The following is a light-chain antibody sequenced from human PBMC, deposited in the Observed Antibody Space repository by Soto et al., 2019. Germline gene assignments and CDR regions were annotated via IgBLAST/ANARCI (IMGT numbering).Light chain of an antibody. Sequence: DIQMTQSPSSLSASVGDRVTITCRASQSISSYLNWYQQKPGKAPKLLIYAASSLQSGVPSRFSGSGSGTDFTLTISSLQPEDFATYYCQQLNSYPFFGGGTKVDI. CDR2: AAS. J-gene: IGKJ4*01. CDR1: QSISSY. CDR3: QQLNSYPF. V-gene: IGKV1-39*01.